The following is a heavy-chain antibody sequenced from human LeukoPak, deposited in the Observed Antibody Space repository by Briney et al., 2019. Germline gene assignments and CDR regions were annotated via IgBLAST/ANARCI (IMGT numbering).Heavy chain of an antibody. Sequence: SETLSLTCIVSGGSIGTYYWSWIRQSPGKGLEWIGYIYVTGSTRYNPYLQSRVAISVDTSRNQFFLKMSSVTAADTAVYYCARHIGGGIEDMDVWGKGTKVTVSS. D-gene: IGHD3-16*02. V-gene: IGHV4-59*08. CDR3: ARHIGGGIEDMDV. J-gene: IGHJ6*03. CDR1: GGSIGTYY. CDR2: IYVTGST.